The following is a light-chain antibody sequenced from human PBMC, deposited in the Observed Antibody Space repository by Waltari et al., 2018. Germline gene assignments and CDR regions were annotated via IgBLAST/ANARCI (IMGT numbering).Light chain of an antibody. V-gene: IGLV2-11*01. J-gene: IGLJ3*02. CDR2: DIN. CDR3: CSCVGGNVYWV. CDR1: SSFVGVNNF. Sequence: QSALTQPRSVSGPPGQSVPISSTATSSFVGVNNFVSWYQHHPHKSPKLIIYDINKRPSGVPDRFSGSKSGNTAALSICGRQAEDEADYYCCSCVGGNVYWVFGGGTKLTVL.